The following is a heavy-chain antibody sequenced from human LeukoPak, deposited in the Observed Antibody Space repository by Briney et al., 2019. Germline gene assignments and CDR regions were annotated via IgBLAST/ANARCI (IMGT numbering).Heavy chain of an antibody. CDR3: AKDVGSSSWYQNYYYYMDV. CDR2: INSDGSTT. Sequence: GGSLRLSCAASGFTFSIYWMHWVRQVSGKGLVWVSRINSDGSTTSYADSVKGRFTISRDNAKKTLYLQMNSLRAEDTAVYYCAKDVGSSSWYQNYYYYMDVWGKGTTVTVSS. CDR1: GFTFSIYW. J-gene: IGHJ6*03. D-gene: IGHD6-13*01. V-gene: IGHV3-74*01.